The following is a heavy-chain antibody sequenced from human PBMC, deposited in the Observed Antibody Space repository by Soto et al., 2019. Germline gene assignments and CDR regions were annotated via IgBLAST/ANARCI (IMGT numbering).Heavy chain of an antibody. D-gene: IGHD3-10*01. CDR2: INHSGST. V-gene: IGHV4-34*01. CDR3: ARVRVRGVIPHHYYYYGMDV. CDR1: GGSFSGYY. Sequence: PSETLSLTCAVYGGSFSGYYWSWIRQPPGKGLEWIGEINHSGSTNYNPSLKSRVTISVDTSKNQFSLKLSSVTAADTAVYYCARVRVRGVIPHHYYYYGMDVWGQGTTVTVSS. J-gene: IGHJ6*02.